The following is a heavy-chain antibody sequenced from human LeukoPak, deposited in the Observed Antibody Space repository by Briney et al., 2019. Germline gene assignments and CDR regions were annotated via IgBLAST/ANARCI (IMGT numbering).Heavy chain of an antibody. CDR2: VHYSGTI. D-gene: IGHD2-8*01. Sequence: SETLSLTCSVSGASTTTYYWSWIRQPPGKGLEWIGYVHYSGTIDYNPSLMSRVTISVGTSNNQFSLRLSSVTAADTAVYYCAKSPDIVLMVYAIPDYWGQGTLVTVSS. J-gene: IGHJ4*02. V-gene: IGHV4-59*01. CDR1: GASTTTYY. CDR3: AKSPDIVLMVYAIPDY.